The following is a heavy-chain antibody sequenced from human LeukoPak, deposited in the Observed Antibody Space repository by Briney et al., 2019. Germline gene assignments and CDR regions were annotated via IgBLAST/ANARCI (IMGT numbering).Heavy chain of an antibody. Sequence: GGSLRLSCAASGFTFSSYGMHWVRQAPGKGLEWVAVIWYDGSNKYYADSVKGRFTISRDNSKNTLYPQMNSLRAEDTAVYYCARDLEEMATIIGFDYWGQGTLVTVSS. D-gene: IGHD5-24*01. CDR3: ARDLEEMATIIGFDY. CDR2: IWYDGSNK. CDR1: GFTFSSYG. J-gene: IGHJ4*02. V-gene: IGHV3-33*08.